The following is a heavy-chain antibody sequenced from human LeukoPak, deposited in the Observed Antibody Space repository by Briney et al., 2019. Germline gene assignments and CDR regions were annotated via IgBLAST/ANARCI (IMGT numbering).Heavy chain of an antibody. CDR3: ARSMSAAAADY. J-gene: IGHJ4*02. CDR2: IYYTGST. D-gene: IGHD6-13*01. V-gene: IGHV4-59*01. CDR1: GGSISSYH. Sequence: SETLSLTCTVSGGSISSYHWSWIRQPPGKGLEWIGDIYYTGSTNYNPSLKSRVAISVDTSKNQFSLKLSSVTAADTAVYYCARSMSAAAADYWGQGTLVTVSS.